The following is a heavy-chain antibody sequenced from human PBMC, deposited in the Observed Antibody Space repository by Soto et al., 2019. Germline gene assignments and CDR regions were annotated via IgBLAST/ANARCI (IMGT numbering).Heavy chain of an antibody. J-gene: IGHJ3*02. CDR3: ARDVVVPAVTSHAFDI. Sequence: QVQLQESGPGLVKPSQTLSLTCTVSGGSISSGGYYWSWIRQHPGKGLEWIGYIYYSGSTYYNPSLKSRVTISVDTSKNQFSLKLSSVTAADTAVYYCARDVVVPAVTSHAFDIWGQGTMVTVSS. CDR2: IYYSGST. V-gene: IGHV4-31*03. D-gene: IGHD2-2*01. CDR1: GGSISSGGYY.